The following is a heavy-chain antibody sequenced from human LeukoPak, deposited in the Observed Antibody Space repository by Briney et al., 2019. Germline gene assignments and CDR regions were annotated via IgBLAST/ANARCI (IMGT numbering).Heavy chain of an antibody. V-gene: IGHV4-4*07. CDR2: SYTSGST. D-gene: IGHD3-22*01. Sequence: PSETLSLTCTVSGGSISSYYWSWIRQPAGKGQEWIGRSYTSGSTSYNPSLKSRVTMSVDTSKNQFSLKPSSVTAADTAVYYCARGPNRITMMIGDAFDIWGQGTMVTISS. J-gene: IGHJ3*02. CDR3: ARGPNRITMMIGDAFDI. CDR1: GGSISSYY.